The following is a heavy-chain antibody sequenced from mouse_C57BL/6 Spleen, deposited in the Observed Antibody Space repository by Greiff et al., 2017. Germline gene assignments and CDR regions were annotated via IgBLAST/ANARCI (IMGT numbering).Heavy chain of an antibody. CDR1: GYTFTSYW. Sequence: VQLQQPGAELVKPGASVKLSCKASGYTFTSYWMHWVKQRPGQGLEWIGLIHPNSGSTNYNEKFKSKATLTVDKSSSTAYMQLSSLTSEDSAVYYCARSQGEDGYYWYCDVWGTGTTVTVSS. D-gene: IGHD2-3*01. CDR3: ARSQGEDGYYWYCDV. J-gene: IGHJ1*03. V-gene: IGHV1-64*01. CDR2: IHPNSGST.